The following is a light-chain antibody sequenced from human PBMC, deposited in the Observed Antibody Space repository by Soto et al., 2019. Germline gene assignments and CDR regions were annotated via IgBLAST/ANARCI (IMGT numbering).Light chain of an antibody. CDR3: QTWGAGAWV. Sequence: QSVLTQSPSASASLGASVKLTCTLSSGHSSYAIAWHQQQAEKGPRYLMKVNIDGSHTKGDGIPDRFSGSSSGAERYLTISSLQSEDEADYYCQTWGAGAWVFGGGTKVTVL. J-gene: IGLJ3*02. CDR1: SGHSSYA. V-gene: IGLV4-69*01. CDR2: VNIDGSH.